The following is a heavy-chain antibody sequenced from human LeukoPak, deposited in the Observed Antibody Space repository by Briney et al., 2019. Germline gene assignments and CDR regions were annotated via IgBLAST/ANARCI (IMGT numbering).Heavy chain of an antibody. J-gene: IGHJ4*02. Sequence: GGSLRLSCADSGFTFSRYSMNWVRQAPGKGLEWVSYISSSSSYIYYADSVKGRFTISRDNAKKSLYLQMNSLRAEDTAVYYCVREYDSSDYPFDYWGQGTLVTVSS. D-gene: IGHD3-22*01. V-gene: IGHV3-21*01. CDR2: ISSSSSYI. CDR3: VREYDSSDYPFDY. CDR1: GFTFSRYS.